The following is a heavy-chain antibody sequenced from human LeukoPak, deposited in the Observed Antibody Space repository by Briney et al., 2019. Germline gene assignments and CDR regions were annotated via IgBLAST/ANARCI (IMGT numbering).Heavy chain of an antibody. CDR1: GFTFSSYS. D-gene: IGHD6-6*01. CDR3: AKEARYSSSNRVMDYFDY. CDR2: ISSSSSYI. Sequence: GGSLRLSCAASGFTFSSYSMNWVRQAPGKGLEWVSSISSSSSYIYYADSVKGRFTISRDNSKNTLYLQMNSLRAEDTAVYYCAKEARYSSSNRVMDYFDYWGQGTLVTVSS. V-gene: IGHV3-21*01. J-gene: IGHJ4*02.